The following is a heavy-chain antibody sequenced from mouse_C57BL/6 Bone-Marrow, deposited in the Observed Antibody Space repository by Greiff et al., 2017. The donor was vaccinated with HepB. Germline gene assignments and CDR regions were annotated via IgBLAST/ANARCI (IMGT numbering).Heavy chain of an antibody. CDR2: FYPGSGSI. CDR1: GYTFTEYT. D-gene: IGHD1-1*01. V-gene: IGHV1-62-2*01. J-gene: IGHJ2*01. Sequence: QVQLKESGAELVKPGASVKLSCKASGYTFTEYTIHWVKQRSGQGLEWIGWFYPGSGSIKYNEKFKDKATLTADKSSSTVYMELSRLTSEDSAVYFCARHGYYYGSSPSYYFDYWGQGTTLTVSS. CDR3: ARHGYYYGSSPSYYFDY.